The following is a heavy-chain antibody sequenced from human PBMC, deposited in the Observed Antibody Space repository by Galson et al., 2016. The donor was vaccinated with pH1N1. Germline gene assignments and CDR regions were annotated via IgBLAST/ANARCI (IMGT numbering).Heavy chain of an antibody. CDR2: IKEDGREK. CDR3: ARDGYPAAADY. Sequence: SLRLSCAASGFIFKNFWMTWVRQAPGKGLEWVANIKEDGREKYYVDSVKGRFTISRDNAKSSLYLQMNSLRVEDTAVYYCARDGYPAAADYWGQGTLVIVSS. D-gene: IGHD2-2*01. V-gene: IGHV3-7*04. J-gene: IGHJ4*02. CDR1: GFIFKNFW.